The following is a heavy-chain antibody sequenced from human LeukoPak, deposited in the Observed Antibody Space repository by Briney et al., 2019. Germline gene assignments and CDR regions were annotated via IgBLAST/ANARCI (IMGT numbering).Heavy chain of an antibody. Sequence: GRSLRLSCVASGFTSSSYAMHWVRQAPGKGLEWVAVISYDGSNKYYADSVKGRFTISRDNSKNTLYLQMNSLRAEDTAVYYCARDFLLATLDYWGQGTLVTVSS. J-gene: IGHJ4*02. CDR1: GFTSSSYA. V-gene: IGHV3-30*04. D-gene: IGHD5-12*01. CDR2: ISYDGSNK. CDR3: ARDFLLATLDY.